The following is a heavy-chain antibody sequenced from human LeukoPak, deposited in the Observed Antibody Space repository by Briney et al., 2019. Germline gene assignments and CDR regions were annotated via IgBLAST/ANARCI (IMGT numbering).Heavy chain of an antibody. J-gene: IGHJ4*02. CDR3: ARTGTTLDY. V-gene: IGHV3-7*03. Sequence: GSLRLSCEGSGFIFSTYWMSWVRQAPGKGLEWVANIKRDGSKKYYVDSVKGRFTISRDNAKNSLYLQMSSLRVEDTAVYYCARTGTTLDYWGQGTLVTVSS. CDR2: IKRDGSKK. CDR1: GFIFSTYW. D-gene: IGHD1-1*01.